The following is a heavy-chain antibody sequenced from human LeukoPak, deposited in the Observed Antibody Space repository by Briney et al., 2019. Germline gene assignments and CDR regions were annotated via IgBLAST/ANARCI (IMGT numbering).Heavy chain of an antibody. CDR2: IYSGGST. D-gene: IGHD3-22*01. CDR3: ARDGGYYYDSSGYYYKSGSLDY. CDR1: GFTVSSNY. V-gene: IGHV3-66*01. J-gene: IGHJ4*02. Sequence: PGGSLRLSCAASGFTVSSNYMSWVRQAPGKGLEWVSVIYSGGSTYYADSVKGRFTISRDNSKNTLYLQMNSLRAEDTAVYYCARDGGYYYDSSGYYYKSGSLDYWGQGTLVTVSS.